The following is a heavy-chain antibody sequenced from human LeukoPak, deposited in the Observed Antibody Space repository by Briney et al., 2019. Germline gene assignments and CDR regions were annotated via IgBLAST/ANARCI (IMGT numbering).Heavy chain of an antibody. CDR2: ISHTGSPT. V-gene: IGHV3-48*02. D-gene: IGHD3-16*01. J-gene: IGHJ4*02. CDR3: ARDRGYCDSESCYRFFDS. CDR1: EFIFSSHS. Sequence: GGSLRLSCAASEFIFSSHSMNWVRQAPGKGLEWVAYISHTGSPTNYADSVKGRFTISRDNAKNSVYLQMNRLRDEDTAVYYCARDRGYCDSESCYRFFDSWGQGTLVTVSS.